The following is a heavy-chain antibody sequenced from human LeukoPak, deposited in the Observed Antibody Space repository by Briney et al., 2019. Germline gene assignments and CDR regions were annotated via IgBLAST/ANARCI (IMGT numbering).Heavy chain of an antibody. V-gene: IGHV1-2*06. CDR2: INPNSGGT. J-gene: IGHJ4*02. Sequence: ASVKVSCKASGYTFTGYYMHWVRQAPGRGLEWMGRINPNSGGTNYAQKFQGSVTMTRDTSISTAYMELSRLRSDDTAVYYCARDEFGEDPREEYFDYWGQGTLVTVSS. CDR1: GYTFTGYY. D-gene: IGHD3-10*01. CDR3: ARDEFGEDPREEYFDY.